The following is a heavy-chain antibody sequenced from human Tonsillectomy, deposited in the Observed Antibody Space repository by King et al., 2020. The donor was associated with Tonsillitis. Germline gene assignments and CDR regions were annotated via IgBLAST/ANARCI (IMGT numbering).Heavy chain of an antibody. J-gene: IGHJ3*01. D-gene: IGHD1-26*01. CDR3: ARGKGGSYQRDDALGP. CDR1: GFTFSDYS. CDR2: INPQSDYI. Sequence: QLVQSGGGLVEPGGSLRLSCTASGFTFSDYSMNWVRQAPGKGLEWVTSINPQSDYIYYADPLKGRFTVSRDNAKDLLSLQMNILEVEDTGVYYCARGKGGSYQRDDALGPGGQGTGVTV. V-gene: IGHV3-21*01.